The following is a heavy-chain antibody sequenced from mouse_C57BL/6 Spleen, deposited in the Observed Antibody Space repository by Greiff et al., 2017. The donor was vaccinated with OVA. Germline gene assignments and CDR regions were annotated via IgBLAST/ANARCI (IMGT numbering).Heavy chain of an antibody. V-gene: IGHV5-17*01. CDR3: ARDDLLTGLDY. D-gene: IGHD2-12*01. Sequence: EVNVVESGGGLVKPGGSLKLSCAASGFTFSDYGMHWVRQAPEKGLEWVAYISSGSSTIYYADTVKGRFTISRDNAKNTLFLQMTRLRSEDTAMYYCARDDLLTGLDYWGQGTTLTVAS. J-gene: IGHJ2*01. CDR2: ISSGSSTI. CDR1: GFTFSDYG.